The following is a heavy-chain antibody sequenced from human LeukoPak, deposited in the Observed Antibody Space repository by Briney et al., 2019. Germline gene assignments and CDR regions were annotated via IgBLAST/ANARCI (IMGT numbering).Heavy chain of an antibody. V-gene: IGHV3-30*04. CDR1: GFTFSSYA. J-gene: IGHJ6*03. CDR2: IPYDGSNK. Sequence: GGSLRLSCAASGFTFSSYAMHWVRQAPGKGLEWVAVIPYDGSNKYYADSVKGRFTIPRDNSKNTLYLQMNSLRAEDTAVYYCARGVPPGYCSGGSCSPYYYYMDVWGKGTTVTVSS. CDR3: ARGVPPGYCSGGSCSPYYYYMDV. D-gene: IGHD2-15*01.